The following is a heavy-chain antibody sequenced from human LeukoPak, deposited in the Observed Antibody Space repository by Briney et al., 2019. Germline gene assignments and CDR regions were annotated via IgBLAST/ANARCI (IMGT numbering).Heavy chain of an antibody. V-gene: IGHV4-4*07. Sequence: SETLSLTCTVSGGSISSYYWSWIRQPAGKGLEWIGRIYTSGSTNYNPSLKSRVTMSVDTSKNQFSLELSSVTAADPAVYYCARDRYDILTGINWFDPWGQGTLVTVSS. CDR3: ARDRYDILTGINWFDP. CDR2: IYTSGST. D-gene: IGHD3-9*01. J-gene: IGHJ5*02. CDR1: GGSISSYY.